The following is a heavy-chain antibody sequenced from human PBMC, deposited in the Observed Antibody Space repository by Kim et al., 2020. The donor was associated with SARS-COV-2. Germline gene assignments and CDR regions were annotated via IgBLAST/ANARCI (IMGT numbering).Heavy chain of an antibody. J-gene: IGHJ5*02. D-gene: IGHD2-2*01. CDR3: ARGGIVVVPAAPRGWFDP. Sequence: QGRVTITADKSTSTAYMELSSLRSEDTAVYYCARGGIVVVPAAPRGWFDPWGQGTLVTVSS. V-gene: IGHV1-69*04.